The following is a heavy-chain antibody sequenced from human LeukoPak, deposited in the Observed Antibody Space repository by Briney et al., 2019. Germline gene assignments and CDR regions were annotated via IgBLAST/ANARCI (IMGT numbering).Heavy chain of an antibody. CDR1: GGSISSYY. J-gene: IGHJ6*02. D-gene: IGHD5-18*01. Sequence: PSETLSLTCTVSGGSISSYYWSWIRQPPGKGLEWIGYIYYSGSTNYNPSLKSRVTISVDTSKNQFSLKLSSVTAADTAVYYCARLGYSYGSYYYGMDVWGQGTTVTVSS. V-gene: IGHV4-59*01. CDR2: IYYSGST. CDR3: ARLGYSYGSYYYGMDV.